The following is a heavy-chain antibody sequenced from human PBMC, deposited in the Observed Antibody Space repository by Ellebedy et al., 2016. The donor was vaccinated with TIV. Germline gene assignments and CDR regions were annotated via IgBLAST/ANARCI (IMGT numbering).Heavy chain of an antibody. V-gene: IGHV4-39*01. Sequence: SETLSLTXTVSGGSISSSSYYWGWIRQPPGKGLEWIGSIYYSGSTYYNPSLKSRVTISVDTSKNQFSLKLSSVTAADTAVYYCARHLAIDIVVVPAADDAFDIWGQGTMVTVSS. CDR3: ARHLAIDIVVVPAADDAFDI. J-gene: IGHJ3*02. D-gene: IGHD2-2*01. CDR2: IYYSGST. CDR1: GGSISSSSYY.